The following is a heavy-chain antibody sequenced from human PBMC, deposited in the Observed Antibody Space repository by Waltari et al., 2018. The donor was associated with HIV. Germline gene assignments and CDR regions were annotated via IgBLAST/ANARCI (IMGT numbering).Heavy chain of an antibody. CDR1: GFTFSSYW. D-gene: IGHD5-12*01. CDR2: KTQDEREK. CDR3: ARLRGGYDFDY. V-gene: IGHV3-7*01. J-gene: IGHJ4*02. Sequence: EVQLVESGGGLVQPGGSLRLSCAASGFTFSSYWMGWVRQGPGKGLECGSNKTQDEREKSDVDSVKCRFTISRDNAKNSLYLQMKNLRAEDTAVYYGARLRGGYDFDYWGQGTLVTVSS.